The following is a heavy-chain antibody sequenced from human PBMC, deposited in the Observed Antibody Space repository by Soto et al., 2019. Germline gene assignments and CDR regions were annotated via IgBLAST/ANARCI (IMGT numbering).Heavy chain of an antibody. CDR1: GGTFSSYA. D-gene: IGHD3-22*01. CDR3: AGGGVTYYYDSSGYRDAFDI. Sequence: QVQLVQSGAEVKKPGSSVKVSCKASGGTFSSYAISWVRQAPGQGLEWMGGIIPIFGTANYAQKFQGRVTITADESTSTAYMELSSLRSEDTAVYYCAGGGVTYYYDSSGYRDAFDIWGQGTMVTVSS. CDR2: IIPIFGTA. J-gene: IGHJ3*02. V-gene: IGHV1-69*01.